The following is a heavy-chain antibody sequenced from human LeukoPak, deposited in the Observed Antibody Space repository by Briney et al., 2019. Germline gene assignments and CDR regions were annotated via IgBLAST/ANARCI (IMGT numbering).Heavy chain of an antibody. CDR1: GYTFTGYY. Sequence: ASVKVSCKASGYTFTGYYMHWVRQAPGQGLEWMGWINPNSGGTNYAQKFQGRVTITTDESTSTAYMELSSLRSEDTAVYYCARGSGPTGYSSSWPLYYYYYMDVWGKGTTVTVSS. CDR3: ARGSGPTGYSSSWPLYYYYYMDV. J-gene: IGHJ6*03. CDR2: INPNSGGT. V-gene: IGHV1-2*02. D-gene: IGHD6-13*01.